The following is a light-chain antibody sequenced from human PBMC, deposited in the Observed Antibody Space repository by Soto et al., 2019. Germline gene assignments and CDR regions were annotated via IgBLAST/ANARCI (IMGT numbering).Light chain of an antibody. Sequence: QSALTQPASVSGSPGQSITISCTGTSDDIGANNYVSWYQHHPGKAPKLLIYEAANRPSGISHRFSGSKSGNTASLTISGLQAEDEADYFCTSYTSASTLVFGGGTKLTV. CDR3: TSYTSASTLV. CDR1: SDDIGANNY. J-gene: IGLJ3*02. V-gene: IGLV2-14*01. CDR2: EAA.